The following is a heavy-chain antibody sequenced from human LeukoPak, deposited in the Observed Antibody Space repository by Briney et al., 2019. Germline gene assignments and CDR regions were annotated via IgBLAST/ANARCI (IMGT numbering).Heavy chain of an antibody. V-gene: IGHV3-30*03. Sequence: PGRSLRLSCAASGFTFDSYSMNWVRQAPGKGLEWVAVISYDGSNKYYADSVKGRFTISRDNSKNTLCLQMNSLRAEDTAVYYCARDREGRYYGSGDKTGYYYYGMDVWGQGTTVTVSS. CDR3: ARDREGRYYGSGDKTGYYYYGMDV. D-gene: IGHD3-10*01. CDR2: ISYDGSNK. J-gene: IGHJ6*02. CDR1: GFTFDSYS.